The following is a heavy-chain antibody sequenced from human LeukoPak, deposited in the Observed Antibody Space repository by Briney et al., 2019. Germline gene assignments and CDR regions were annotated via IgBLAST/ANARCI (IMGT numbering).Heavy chain of an antibody. CDR1: GGSISSYY. V-gene: IGHV4-39*01. CDR3: ARRGGTGFSTFDP. Sequence: SETLSFNCTVSGGSISSYYWGWIRQPPGKGLKWIGSIYYSGSTYYNPSLKSGVTISVDTSKNQFSLKLSSVTAADTAVYYCARRGGTGFSTFDPWGQGTLVTVSS. J-gene: IGHJ5*02. CDR2: IYYSGST. D-gene: IGHD2-8*02.